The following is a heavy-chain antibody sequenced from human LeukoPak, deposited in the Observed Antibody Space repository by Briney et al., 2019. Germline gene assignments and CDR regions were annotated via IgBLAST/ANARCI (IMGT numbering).Heavy chain of an antibody. CDR2: IRYDGSNK. J-gene: IGHJ4*02. V-gene: IGHV3-30*02. CDR1: GFTFSSYG. D-gene: IGHD3-22*01. CDR3: AKGWLLRENYFDY. Sequence: GGSLRLSCAASGFTFSSYGMHWVRQAPGKGLEWVAFIRYDGSNKYYADSVKGRFTISRDNSKNTLYLQMNSLRAEATAVYYCAKGWLLRENYFDYWGQGTLVTVSS.